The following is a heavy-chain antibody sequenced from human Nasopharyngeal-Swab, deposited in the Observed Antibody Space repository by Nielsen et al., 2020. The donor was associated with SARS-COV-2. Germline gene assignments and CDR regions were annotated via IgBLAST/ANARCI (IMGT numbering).Heavy chain of an antibody. Sequence: SDTLSLTCPVSGCSIISSSYYWGRIRQPPGKGLEWIESIYYSGSTYYNPSLKSRVTISVDTSKNQFSLKPSSVTAADTAVYYCVGSSWYGDYYYYYGMDVWGQGTTVTASS. D-gene: IGHD6-13*01. V-gene: IGHV4-39*07. CDR2: IYYSGST. CDR1: GCSIISSSYY. J-gene: IGHJ6*02. CDR3: VGSSWYGDYYYYYGMDV.